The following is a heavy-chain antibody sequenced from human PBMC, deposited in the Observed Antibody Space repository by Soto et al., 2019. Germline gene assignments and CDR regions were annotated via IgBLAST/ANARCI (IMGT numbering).Heavy chain of an antibody. V-gene: IGHV3-33*01. D-gene: IGHD3-9*01. CDR3: ARDSTYYDILTGYYELGY. CDR1: GFTFSSYG. Sequence: QVQLVESGGGVVQPGRSLRLSCAASGFTFSSYGMHWVRRAPGKGLEWVAVIWYDGSNKYYADSVKGRFTISRDNSKNTLYLQMNSLRAEDTAVYYCARDSTYYDILTGYYELGYWGQGTLVTVSS. J-gene: IGHJ4*02. CDR2: IWYDGSNK.